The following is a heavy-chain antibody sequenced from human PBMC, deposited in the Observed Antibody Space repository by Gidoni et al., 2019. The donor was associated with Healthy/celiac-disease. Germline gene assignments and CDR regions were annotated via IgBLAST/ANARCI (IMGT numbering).Heavy chain of an antibody. CDR3: TTGRVANFDY. D-gene: IGHD2-15*01. Sequence: EVQLVESGGGLVKPGGSLRLSGAASGFTFSNAWRSWARQAPGKGLEWVGRIKSKTDGGTTDYAAPVKGRFTISRDDSKNTLYLQMNSLKTEDTAVYYCTTGRVANFDYWGQGTLVTVSS. J-gene: IGHJ4*02. CDR1: GFTFSNAW. V-gene: IGHV3-15*01. CDR2: IKSKTDGGTT.